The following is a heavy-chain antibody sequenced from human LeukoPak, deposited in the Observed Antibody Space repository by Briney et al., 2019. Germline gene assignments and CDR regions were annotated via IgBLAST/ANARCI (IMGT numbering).Heavy chain of an antibody. V-gene: IGHV4-39*01. Sequence: SETLSLTCTVSGGSISSSSHYWGWIRQPPGKGLEWIGTIYYSGSTYYNPSLKSRVTISVDTSKNQFSLKVSSVTAADTAGYYCARHPTRGYYDSRVDRVDYWGQGTLVTVSS. CDR1: GGSISSSSHY. D-gene: IGHD3-22*01. CDR2: IYYSGST. CDR3: ARHPTRGYYDSRVDRVDY. J-gene: IGHJ4*02.